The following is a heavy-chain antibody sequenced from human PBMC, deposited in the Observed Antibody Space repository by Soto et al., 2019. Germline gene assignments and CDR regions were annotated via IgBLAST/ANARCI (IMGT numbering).Heavy chain of an antibody. Sequence: QVQLQESGPGLVKPSETLSLTCTVSGGSISRYYWSWIRQPPGKGLEWIGYMYNTGSTDYNPPFKSRVTISVDTSKNQFSLKLNSVTAADTAVYYCARDLWGYCGTDCYPLDVWGQGTTVTVSS. CDR1: GGSISRYY. CDR3: ARDLWGYCGTDCYPLDV. V-gene: IGHV4-59*01. J-gene: IGHJ6*02. D-gene: IGHD2-21*02. CDR2: MYNTGST.